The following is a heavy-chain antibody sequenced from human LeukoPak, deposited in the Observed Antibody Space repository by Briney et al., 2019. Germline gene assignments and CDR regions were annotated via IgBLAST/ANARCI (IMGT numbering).Heavy chain of an antibody. CDR2: IYYSGST. CDR1: GGSISSYY. J-gene: IGHJ4*02. Sequence: SETLSLTCTVSGGSISSYYWCWIRQPPGKGLEWIGYIYYSGSTSYNPSLKSRVTISVDTSKNHFSLKLTSVTAADTAVYYCARHGRWDSGTYSFDYWGQGTLITVSS. V-gene: IGHV4-59*08. D-gene: IGHD1-1*01. CDR3: ARHGRWDSGTYSFDY.